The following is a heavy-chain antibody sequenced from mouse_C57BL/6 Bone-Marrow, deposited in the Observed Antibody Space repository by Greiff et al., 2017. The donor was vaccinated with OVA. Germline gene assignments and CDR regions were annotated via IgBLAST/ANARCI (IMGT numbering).Heavy chain of an antibody. D-gene: IGHD1-1*01. Sequence: QVQLQQPGAELVKPGASVKVSCKASGYTFTSYWMHWVKQRPGQGLEWIGRIHPSDSDTNYNQKFKGKATLTVDKSSSTAYMQLSSLTSEDSAVYYGAICRGYGSSYGGLAYWGQGTLVTVSA. CDR3: AICRGYGSSYGGLAY. J-gene: IGHJ3*01. CDR2: IHPSDSDT. CDR1: GYTFTSYW. V-gene: IGHV1-74*01.